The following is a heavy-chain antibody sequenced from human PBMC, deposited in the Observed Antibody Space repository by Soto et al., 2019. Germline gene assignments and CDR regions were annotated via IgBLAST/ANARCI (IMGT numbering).Heavy chain of an antibody. CDR2: ISSNGVST. CDR3: VKDRFVNY. J-gene: IGHJ4*02. CDR1: GLNFNDYA. Sequence: LRLSCSASGLNFNDYAMHWVRQAAGKGLKYVSSISSNGVSTYYADSVKGRFTISRDNSKNTLYLQMNSLRVEDTAVYYCVKDRFVNYWGQGALVTVSS. V-gene: IGHV3-64D*06. D-gene: IGHD3-3*01.